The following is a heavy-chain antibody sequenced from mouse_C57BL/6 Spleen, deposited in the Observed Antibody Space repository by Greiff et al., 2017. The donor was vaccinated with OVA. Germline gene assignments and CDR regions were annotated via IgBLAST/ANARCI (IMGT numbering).Heavy chain of an antibody. V-gene: IGHV5-17*01. D-gene: IGHD1-1*01. CDR1: GFTFSDYG. CDR2: ISSGSSTI. Sequence: EVQLVESGGGLVKPGGSLKLSCAASGFTFSDYGMHWVRQAPEKGLEWVAYISSGSSTIYYADTVKGRFTISRDSAKNTLFQQLTSLRSEDTAMYYGARLTTGVRHYYAMDYWGQGTSVTVSS. CDR3: ARLTTGVRHYYAMDY. J-gene: IGHJ4*01.